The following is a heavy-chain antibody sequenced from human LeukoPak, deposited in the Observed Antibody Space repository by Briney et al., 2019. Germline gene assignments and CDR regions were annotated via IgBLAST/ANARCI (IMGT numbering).Heavy chain of an antibody. CDR2: IYYSGST. V-gene: IGHV4-61*08. Sequence: SETLSLTCTVSGGSISSGGYYWSWIRQPPGKGLEWIGYIYYSGSTNYNPSLKSRVTISVDTSRNQFSLKLSSVTAADTAVYYCARHGLGGFDYWGQGTLVTVFS. D-gene: IGHD1-26*01. J-gene: IGHJ4*02. CDR1: GGSISSGGYY. CDR3: ARHGLGGFDY.